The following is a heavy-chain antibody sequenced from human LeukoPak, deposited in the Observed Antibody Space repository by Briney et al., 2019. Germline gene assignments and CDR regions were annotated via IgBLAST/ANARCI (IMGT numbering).Heavy chain of an antibody. CDR2: TNPSGGST. J-gene: IGHJ1*01. Sequence: ASVKVSCKASGYTFTSYYMHWVRQAPGQGLEWMGITNPSGGSTSYAQKFQGRVTMTRDTSTSTVYMELSSLRSEDTAVYYCARDQLYCSGGSCYSSGSNFQHWGQGTLVTVSS. CDR3: ARDQLYCSGGSCYSSGSNFQH. V-gene: IGHV1-46*01. D-gene: IGHD2-15*01. CDR1: GYTFTSYY.